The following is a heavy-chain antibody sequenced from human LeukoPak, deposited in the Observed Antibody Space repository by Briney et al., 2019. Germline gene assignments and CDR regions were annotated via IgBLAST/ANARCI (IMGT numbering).Heavy chain of an antibody. V-gene: IGHV4-39*07. CDR3: ASRSSQYYYGSGSSDYDY. D-gene: IGHD3-10*01. CDR2: IYYSGST. Sequence: SETLSLTCTVSGGSISSSSYYWGWIRQPPGKGLEWIGSIYYSGSTYYNPSLKSRVTISVDTSKNQFSLKLSSVTAADTAVYYCASRSSQYYYGSGSSDYDYWGQGTLVTVSS. CDR1: GGSISSSSYY. J-gene: IGHJ4*02.